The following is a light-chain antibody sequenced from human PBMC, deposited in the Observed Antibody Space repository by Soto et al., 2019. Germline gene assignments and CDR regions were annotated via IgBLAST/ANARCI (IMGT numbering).Light chain of an antibody. CDR1: QSVSSF. CDR2: DAS. CDR3: KQRGNWPPIT. J-gene: IGKJ5*01. V-gene: IGKV3-11*01. Sequence: EIVLTQSPATLSLSPGERVTLSCRASQSVSSFLAWYQQKPGQAPRHLIYDASKMATGIPARFRGSGSGTDFSLTISSLEHEDSAFYACKQRGNWPPITFGQGTLLEIK.